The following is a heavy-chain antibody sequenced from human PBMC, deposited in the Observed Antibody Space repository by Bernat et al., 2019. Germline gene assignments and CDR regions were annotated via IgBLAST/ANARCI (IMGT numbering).Heavy chain of an antibody. CDR3: AGDSRVYSGSYIAVYGMDV. Sequence: QVQLVESGGGLVKPGGSLRLSCAASGFTFSDYYMSWIRQAPGKGLEWVSYISSSGSTIYYADSVKGRFTISRDNAKNSLYLQMNSLRAEDTAVYYCAGDSRVYSGSYIAVYGMDVWGQGTTVTVSS. V-gene: IGHV3-11*01. CDR2: ISSSGSTI. CDR1: GFTFSDYY. D-gene: IGHD1-26*01. J-gene: IGHJ6*02.